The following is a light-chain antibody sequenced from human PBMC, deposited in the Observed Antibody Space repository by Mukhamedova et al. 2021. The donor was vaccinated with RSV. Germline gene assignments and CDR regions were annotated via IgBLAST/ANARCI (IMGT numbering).Light chain of an antibody. Sequence: SDGKTNLYWYLQKPGRSPQLLIYEVSNRVTGVSDRFSGSGSGTDFTLKISRVEAEDVGVYYCMQSLDLWTFGQGTKVEIK. CDR2: EVS. CDR3: MQSLDLWT. CDR1: SDGKTN. V-gene: IGKV2D-29*02. J-gene: IGKJ1*01.